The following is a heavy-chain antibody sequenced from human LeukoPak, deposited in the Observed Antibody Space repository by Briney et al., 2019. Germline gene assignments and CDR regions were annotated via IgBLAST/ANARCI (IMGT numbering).Heavy chain of an antibody. CDR2: IRSKAYGGTT. CDR1: GFTFGDYA. D-gene: IGHD5-18*01. Sequence: GGSLRLSCTASGFTFGDYAMSWVRQAPGKGLEWVGFIRSKAYGGTTEYAASVKGRFTISRDDSKSIAYLQMNSLKTEDTAVYYCTRVGRGGYGRLIDYWGQGTLVTVSS. V-gene: IGHV3-49*04. CDR3: TRVGRGGYGRLIDY. J-gene: IGHJ4*02.